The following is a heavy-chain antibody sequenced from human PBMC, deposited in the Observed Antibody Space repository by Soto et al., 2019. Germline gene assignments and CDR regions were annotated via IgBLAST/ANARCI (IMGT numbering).Heavy chain of an antibody. J-gene: IGHJ4*02. D-gene: IGHD1-1*01. CDR3: AREGTVVQITGGFDY. CDR1: GYTFTSYY. CDR2: INPSGGST. Sequence: GASVKVSCKASGYTFTSYYMHWVRQAPGQGLEWMGIINPSGGSTSYAQKFQGRVTMTRDTSTSTVYMELSSLRSEDTAVYYCAREGTVVQITGGFDYWGQGTLVTVSS. V-gene: IGHV1-46*01.